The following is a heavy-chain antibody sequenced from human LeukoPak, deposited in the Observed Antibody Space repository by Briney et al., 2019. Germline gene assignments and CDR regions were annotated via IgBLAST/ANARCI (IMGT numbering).Heavy chain of an antibody. CDR3: ARVVNSGYDPFDY. V-gene: IGHV3-53*01. J-gene: IGHJ4*02. Sequence: GGSLRLSCAASGFTFSSYGMHWVRQAPGKGLEWVSVIYSGGSTYYADSVKGRFTISRDNSKNTLYLQMNSLRAEDTAVYYCARVVNSGYDPFDYWGQGTLVTVSS. CDR2: IYSGGST. CDR1: GFTFSSYG. D-gene: IGHD5-12*01.